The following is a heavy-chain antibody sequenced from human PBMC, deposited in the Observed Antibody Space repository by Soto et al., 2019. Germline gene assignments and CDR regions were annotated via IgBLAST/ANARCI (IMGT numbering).Heavy chain of an antibody. V-gene: IGHV1-46*01. J-gene: IGHJ6*02. CDR2: INPSGGST. CDR3: ARGVGGYDSEMGYYYGMDV. Sequence: ASVKVSCKASGYTFTSYYMHWVRQAPGQGLEWMGIINPSGGSTSYAQKFQGRVTMTSDRSTSTVYKELSSLGAEDTAVYYCARGVGGYDSEMGYYYGMDVWGQGTTVTVSS. CDR1: GYTFTSYY. D-gene: IGHD5-12*01.